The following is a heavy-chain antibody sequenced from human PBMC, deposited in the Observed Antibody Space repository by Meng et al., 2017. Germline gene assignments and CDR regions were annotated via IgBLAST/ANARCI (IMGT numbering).Heavy chain of an antibody. CDR1: GGSFSGYY. D-gene: IGHD3-10*01. CDR2: INHSGST. V-gene: IGHV4-34*01. Sequence: VRLTQWGAGLFEPSETLTPTCSVYGGSFSGYYWSWIRQPPGKGLAWLGEINHSGSTNYNPSLKSRVTISVDTSKNQFSLKLSSVTAADTAVYYCARKFTMVRGIYNWFDPWGQGTLVTVSS. CDR3: ARKFTMVRGIYNWFDP. J-gene: IGHJ5*02.